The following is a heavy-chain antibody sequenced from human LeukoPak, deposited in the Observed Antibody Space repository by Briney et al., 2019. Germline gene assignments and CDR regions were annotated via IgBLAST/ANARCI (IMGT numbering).Heavy chain of an antibody. CDR1: GGSISSGGYY. D-gene: IGHD3-22*01. V-gene: IGHV4-31*03. CDR3: ARAYSYYYHSSRYYAPKYFQY. J-gene: IGHJ1*01. CDR2: ICYSGSP. Sequence: SQTLSLTCTVSGGSISSGGYYWSWIRQLPGKGLEWIGYICYSGSPYYNASLKSRLTIPVDTFKNQFSLQLTSVTAADTAVYYCARAYSYYYHSSRYYAPKYFQYWGQGTLVTVSS.